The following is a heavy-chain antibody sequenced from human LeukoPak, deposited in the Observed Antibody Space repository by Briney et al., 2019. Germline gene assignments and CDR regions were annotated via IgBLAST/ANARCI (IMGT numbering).Heavy chain of an antibody. Sequence: ASVKVSCKASGYSFTGYYMHWVRQAPGQGLEWMGWISAYNGNTNYAQKLQGRVTMTTDTSTSTAYMELRSLRSDDTAVYYCARNSRFSLLWFGELLDYWGQGTLVTVSS. D-gene: IGHD3-10*01. CDR1: GYSFTGYY. CDR2: ISAYNGNT. CDR3: ARNSRFSLLWFGELLDY. V-gene: IGHV1-18*04. J-gene: IGHJ4*02.